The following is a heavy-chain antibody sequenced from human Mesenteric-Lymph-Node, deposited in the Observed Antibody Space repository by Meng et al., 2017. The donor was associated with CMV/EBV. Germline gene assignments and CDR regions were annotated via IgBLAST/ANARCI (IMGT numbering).Heavy chain of an antibody. CDR2: ISSSGSAI. D-gene: IGHD2-2*01. CDR3: ARNHCSSTSCPLYYYYGIDV. V-gene: IGHV3-48*03. Sequence: GESLKISCAASGFTFSSYEMNWVRQAPGKGLEWVSYISSSGSAIYYADSVKGRFTISRDNAKNSLYLQMNSLRAEDTAVYYCARNHCSSTSCPLYYYYGIDVWGQGTTVTVSS. CDR1: GFTFSSYE. J-gene: IGHJ6*02.